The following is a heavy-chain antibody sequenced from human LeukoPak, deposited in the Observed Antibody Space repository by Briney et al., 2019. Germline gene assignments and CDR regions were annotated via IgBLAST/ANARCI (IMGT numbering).Heavy chain of an antibody. CDR1: GFTVINNY. CDR2: LYIGGST. V-gene: IGHV3-66*01. Sequence: GGSLRLSCAASGFTVINNYMNWVRQAPGEGLEWVASLYIGGSTYYTDSVKDRFTISRDNAKNTLYLQMNSLTAEDTAVYYCARDTWTTGDYGLDVWGQGTTVTVSS. CDR3: ARDTWTTGDYGLDV. D-gene: IGHD4-17*01. J-gene: IGHJ6*02.